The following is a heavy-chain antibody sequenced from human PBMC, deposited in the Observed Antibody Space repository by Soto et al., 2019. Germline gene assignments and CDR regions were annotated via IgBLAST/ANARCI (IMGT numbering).Heavy chain of an antibody. Sequence: GGSLRLSCAASGFTFSSYWMHWVRQAPGKGLVWVSRINSDGSSTSYADSVKGRFTISRDNAKNTLYLQMNSLRAEDTAVYYCASIGQQSPPQYGAYYYYMDVWGKGTTVTVSS. CDR2: INSDGSST. D-gene: IGHD4-17*01. V-gene: IGHV3-74*01. J-gene: IGHJ6*03. CDR3: ASIGQQSPPQYGAYYYYMDV. CDR1: GFTFSSYW.